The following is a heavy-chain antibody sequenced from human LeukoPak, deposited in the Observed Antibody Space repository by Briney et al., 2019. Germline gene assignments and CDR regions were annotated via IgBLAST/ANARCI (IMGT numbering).Heavy chain of an antibody. CDR1: GGSISSYY. D-gene: IGHD3-3*01. CDR3: ARDSGDFWSGYSTGNFDY. Sequence: SESLSLTCTVSGGSISSYYWSWIRQPPGKGLEWIGYIYYSGSTNYNPSLKSRVTISVDTSKNQFSLKLSSVTAADTAVYYCARDSGDFWSGYSTGNFDYWGQGTLVTVSS. J-gene: IGHJ4*02. CDR2: IYYSGST. V-gene: IGHV4-59*01.